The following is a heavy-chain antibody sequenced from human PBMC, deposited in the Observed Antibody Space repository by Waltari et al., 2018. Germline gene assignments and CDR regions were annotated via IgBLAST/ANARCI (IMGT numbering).Heavy chain of an antibody. CDR1: GDTFRRYA. Sequence: QVQLVQSGAEEKKPGSSVKVSCKASGDTFRRYAISWVRQAPGQGLEWMGGIIPLFGTTNYAQKFQGRVTMTADEPTSTAYVELSSLKSEDTAVYFCARSYYYDRRANYPSLGAFDSWGQGTLVTVSS. CDR3: ARSYYYDRRANYPSLGAFDS. J-gene: IGHJ4*02. CDR2: IIPLFGTT. V-gene: IGHV1-69*12. D-gene: IGHD3-22*01.